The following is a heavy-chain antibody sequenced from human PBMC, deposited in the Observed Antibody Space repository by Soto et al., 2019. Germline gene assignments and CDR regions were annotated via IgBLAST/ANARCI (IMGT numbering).Heavy chain of an antibody. CDR3: ARGSRWTPFDY. J-gene: IGHJ4*02. D-gene: IGHD1-1*01. CDR2: ITGTGAST. CDR1: GFTFSTYA. Sequence: EVQLMESGGDLVQPGGSLRLSCAASGFTFSTYAMSWVRQTPGKGLDWVSSITGTGASTFYADSVKGRFTISRDNSKNRLFLQINSLRADDTAEYYCARGSRWTPFDYWGQGTLVTVSS. V-gene: IGHV3-23*01.